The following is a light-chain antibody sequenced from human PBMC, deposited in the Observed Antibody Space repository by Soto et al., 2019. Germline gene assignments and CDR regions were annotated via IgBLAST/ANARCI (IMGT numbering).Light chain of an antibody. CDR1: SSNIGNNY. J-gene: IGLJ3*02. CDR3: GTWDSSLSAWV. Sequence: QSVSTQPPSVSAAPGQKVTISCSGSSSNIGNNYVSWYQQLPGTAPKLLIYDNNKRPSGIPDRFSGSKSGTSATLGITGLQTGDEADYYCGTWDSSLSAWVFGGGTKVTVL. CDR2: DNN. V-gene: IGLV1-51*01.